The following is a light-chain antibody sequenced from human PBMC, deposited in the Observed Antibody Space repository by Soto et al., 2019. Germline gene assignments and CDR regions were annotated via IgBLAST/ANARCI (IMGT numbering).Light chain of an antibody. CDR3: QHYNSYSEA. Sequence: DIQMTQSPSSVSASVGDRVTITCRASQSISSWLAWYQQKPGKAPKLLIYKASTLKSGVPSRFSGSGYGTEFTLTISSLQPDDFATYYCQHYNSYSEAFGQGTKVDI. CDR1: QSISSW. CDR2: KAS. V-gene: IGKV1-5*03. J-gene: IGKJ1*01.